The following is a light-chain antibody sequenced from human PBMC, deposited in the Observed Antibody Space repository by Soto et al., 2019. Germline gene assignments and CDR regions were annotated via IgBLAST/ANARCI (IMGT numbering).Light chain of an antibody. Sequence: IQMTQPPSPLSASVRDRVTITCPAIQSFNTWLAWYQQKPGKAPKVLIYDASTLESGVPSRFSGSGSGTEFTLTISSLQPDDFATYYCQQYNAYPWTFGQGTKVDIK. CDR2: DAS. CDR1: QSFNTW. V-gene: IGKV1-5*01. CDR3: QQYNAYPWT. J-gene: IGKJ1*01.